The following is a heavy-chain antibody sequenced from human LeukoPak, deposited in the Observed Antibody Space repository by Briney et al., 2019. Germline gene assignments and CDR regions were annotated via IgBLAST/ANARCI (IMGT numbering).Heavy chain of an antibody. CDR2: VGIDSGNI. J-gene: IGHJ4*02. V-gene: IGHV3-21*01. CDR3: GRDYRVGFDT. Sequence: PGGSLRLSCAASGFIFNDYSMNWVRQAPGKGLEWVSYVGIDSGNIYYADSVKGRFPISGDNAKNSLYLQMNSLRVEDTAVYYCGRDYRVGFDTWGEGTLVTVSS. CDR1: GFIFNDYS.